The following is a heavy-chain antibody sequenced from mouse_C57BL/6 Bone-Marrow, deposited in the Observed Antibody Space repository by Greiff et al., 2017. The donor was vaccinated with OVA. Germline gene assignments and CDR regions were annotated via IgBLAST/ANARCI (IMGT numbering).Heavy chain of an antibody. V-gene: IGHV1-81*01. CDR1: GYTFTSYG. Sequence: QVQLKQSGAELARPGASVKLSCKASGYTFTSYGISWVKQSTGQGLEWIGEIYPRSGNTYYNEKFKGKATLTADKSSSTAYMALRSLTSEDSAVYFCARGDGALYYAMDYWGQGTSVTVSS. CDR2: IYPRSGNT. D-gene: IGHD2-3*01. J-gene: IGHJ4*01. CDR3: ARGDGALYYAMDY.